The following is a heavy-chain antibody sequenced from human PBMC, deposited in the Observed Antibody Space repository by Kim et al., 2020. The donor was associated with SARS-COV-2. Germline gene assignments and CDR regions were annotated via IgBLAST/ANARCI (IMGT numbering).Heavy chain of an antibody. CDR3: ARGRAISGVAAQEFDP. CDR2: ISSSSSYI. D-gene: IGHD6-6*01. J-gene: IGHJ5*02. V-gene: IGHV3-21*01. Sequence: GGSLRLSCAASGFTFSSYSMNWVRQAPGKGLEWVSSISSSSSYIYYADSVKGRFTISRDNAKNSLYLQMNSLRAEDTAVYYCARGRAISGVAAQEFDPWGQGTLVTGSS. CDR1: GFTFSSYS.